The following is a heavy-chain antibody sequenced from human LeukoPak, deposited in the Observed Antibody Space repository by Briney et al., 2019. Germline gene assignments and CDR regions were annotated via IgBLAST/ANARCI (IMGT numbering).Heavy chain of an antibody. CDR1: GYSFTSYW. D-gene: IGHD1-14*01. Sequence: KGGESLKISCKGSGYSFTSYWIGWVRQMPGKGLEWMGRIDPSDSYTNYSPSFQGHVTISADKSISTAYLQWSSLKASDTAMYYCAILPLSDHAPGDAFDIWGQGTMVTVSS. V-gene: IGHV5-10-1*01. CDR2: IDPSDSYT. CDR3: AILPLSDHAPGDAFDI. J-gene: IGHJ3*02.